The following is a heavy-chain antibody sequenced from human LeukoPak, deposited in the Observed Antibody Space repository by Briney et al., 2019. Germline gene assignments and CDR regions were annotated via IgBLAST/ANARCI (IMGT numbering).Heavy chain of an antibody. CDR3: ARPSYYYDSSGYLRTRFDY. V-gene: IGHV1-2*02. J-gene: IGHJ4*02. D-gene: IGHD3-22*01. Sequence: ASVTVSCKASGYTFTGYYMHWVRQAPGQGLEWMGWINPNSGGTNYAQKFQGRVTMTRDTSISTAYMELSRLRSDDTAVYYCARPSYYYDSSGYLRTRFDYWGQGTLVTVSS. CDR2: INPNSGGT. CDR1: GYTFTGYY.